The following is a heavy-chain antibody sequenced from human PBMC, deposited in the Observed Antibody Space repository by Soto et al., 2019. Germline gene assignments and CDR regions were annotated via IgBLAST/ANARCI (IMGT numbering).Heavy chain of an antibody. CDR2: IWYDGSNK. D-gene: IGHD5-12*01. J-gene: IGHJ6*02. V-gene: IGHV3-33*01. Sequence: QVQLVESGGGVVQPGRSLRLSCAASGFTFSSYGMHWVGQAPGKGLEWVAVIWYDGSNKWYADSVKGRFTISRDNSKNTLHLQMNSLRAEDTAVYSCARDRGYSGYDSPRYYYGMDVWGQGTTVTVSS. CDR1: GFTFSSYG. CDR3: ARDRGYSGYDSPRYYYGMDV.